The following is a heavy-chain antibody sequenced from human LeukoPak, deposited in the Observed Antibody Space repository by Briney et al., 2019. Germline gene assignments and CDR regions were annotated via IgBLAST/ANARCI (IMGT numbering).Heavy chain of an antibody. CDR1: GGSFSNYY. CDR3: ARGSINWVTMIANQIFHP. Sequence: PSETLSLTCAVYGGSFSNYYWSWIRQPAGKGLECIGRISGSGRTNYNPSLKSRVTVSVDTSKNQLSLKLSSVTAADTAVYYCARGSINWVTMIANQIFHPWGKGTLVTVSS. V-gene: IGHV4-59*10. J-gene: IGHJ5*02. D-gene: IGHD3-22*01. CDR2: ISGSGRT.